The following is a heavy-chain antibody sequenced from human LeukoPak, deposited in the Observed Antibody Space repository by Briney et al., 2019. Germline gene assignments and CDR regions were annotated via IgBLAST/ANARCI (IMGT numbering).Heavy chain of an antibody. J-gene: IGHJ4*02. CDR3: TTPRGYSSGYVDY. D-gene: IGHD5-18*01. CDR2: IKSKTDGGTT. Sequence: GGSLRLSCAASGFTFSNAWMSWVRQAPGKGLEWVGRIKSKTDGGTTDYAAPVKGRFTISRDDSKNTLYLQMNSLKTEDTAVYYCTTPRGYSSGYVDYWGQGTLDTVSS. V-gene: IGHV3-15*01. CDR1: GFTFSNAW.